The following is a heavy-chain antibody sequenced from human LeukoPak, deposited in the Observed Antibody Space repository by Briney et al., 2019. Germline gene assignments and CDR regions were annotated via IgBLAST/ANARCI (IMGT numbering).Heavy chain of an antibody. D-gene: IGHD6-13*01. CDR3: ARNLIPEQLVVNF. CDR2: IYYTGST. CDR1: GGSISNYY. V-gene: IGHV4-59*01. J-gene: IGHJ4*02. Sequence: SETLSLTCAVSGGSISNYYWNWIRQPPGKGLEWIGYIYYTGSTNYNPSLKSRVTMSVDTSRNQFSLNLQSVTPEDTAVYYCARNLIPEQLVVNFWGQGTLVTVSS.